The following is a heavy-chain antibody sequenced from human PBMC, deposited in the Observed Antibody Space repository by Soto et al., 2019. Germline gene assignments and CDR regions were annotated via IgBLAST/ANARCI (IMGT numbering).Heavy chain of an antibody. J-gene: IGHJ4*02. D-gene: IGHD6-13*01. Sequence: QVQLVESGGGVVQPGRSLRLSCAASGFTFSSYGMHWVRQAPGKGLEWVAVISYDGSNKYYADSVKGRFTISRDNSKNTLYLQMNSLRAEDTAVYYCAKALPQGGSIWYLEVDYWGQGTLVTVSS. V-gene: IGHV3-30*18. CDR2: ISYDGSNK. CDR1: GFTFSSYG. CDR3: AKALPQGGSIWYLEVDY.